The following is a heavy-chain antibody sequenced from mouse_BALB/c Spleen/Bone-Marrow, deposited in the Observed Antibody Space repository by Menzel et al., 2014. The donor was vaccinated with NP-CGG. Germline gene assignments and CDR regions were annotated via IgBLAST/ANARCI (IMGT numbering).Heavy chain of an antibody. J-gene: IGHJ3*01. Sequence: EVQLQQSGAELVKPGASVKLSYTASGFNIKDTYIHWVKQRPEQGLEWIGGIDPANGNTKYDPKFQGKATITADPSSNTAYLQLSSLTSEDTAVYYCARVYGRSAWFAYWGQGTLVTVSA. V-gene: IGHV14-3*02. CDR2: IDPANGNT. D-gene: IGHD1-1*01. CDR3: ARVYGRSAWFAY. CDR1: GFNIKDTY.